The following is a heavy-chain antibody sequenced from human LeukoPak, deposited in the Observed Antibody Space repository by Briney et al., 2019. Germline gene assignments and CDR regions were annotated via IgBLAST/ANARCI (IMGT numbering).Heavy chain of an antibody. CDR2: TSAYNGNT. Sequence: ASVTVSCKASGYTFTSYGISWVRQAPGQGLEWMGWTSAYNGNTNYAQKLQGRVTMTTDTSTSTAYMELRSLRSDDTAVYYCAREDFGKNLFYPWGQGTLVTVSS. V-gene: IGHV1-18*01. J-gene: IGHJ5*02. D-gene: IGHD3-10*01. CDR1: GYTFTSYG. CDR3: AREDFGKNLFYP.